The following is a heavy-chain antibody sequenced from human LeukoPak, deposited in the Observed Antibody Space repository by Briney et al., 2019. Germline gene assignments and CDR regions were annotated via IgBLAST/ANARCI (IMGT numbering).Heavy chain of an antibody. CDR2: IKQDGSEK. V-gene: IGHV3-7*01. J-gene: IGHJ5*02. Sequence: GGSLRLSCAASGFTFSSYWMRWVRQAPGKGLEWVANIKQDGSEKYYVDSVKGRFTISRDNAKNSLYLQMNSLRAEDTAVYYCARDPLRVVVVAATHWFDPWGQGTLVTVSS. CDR1: GFTFSSYW. D-gene: IGHD2-15*01. CDR3: ARDPLRVVVVAATHWFDP.